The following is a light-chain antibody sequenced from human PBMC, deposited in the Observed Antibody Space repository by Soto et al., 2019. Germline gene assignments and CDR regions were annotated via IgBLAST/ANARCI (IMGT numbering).Light chain of an antibody. CDR3: QQSYDPPFT. CDR2: TTS. V-gene: IGKV1-39*01. J-gene: IGKJ3*01. CDR1: QSISSY. Sequence: DIQMTQSPPSLSASVGDRVIITCRASQSISSYLNCYQQKPGKAPKLLIYTTSSLQSGVPSRFSGGGSGTDFTLTISNLQPEDFATYYCQQSYDPPFTFGPGTKVDNK.